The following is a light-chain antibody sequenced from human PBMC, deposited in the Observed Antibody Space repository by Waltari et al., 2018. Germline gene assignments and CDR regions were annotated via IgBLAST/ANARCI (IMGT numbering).Light chain of an antibody. CDR3: VLYMGSGISQ. V-gene: IGLV8-61*01. J-gene: IGLJ2*01. CDR2: STN. Sequence: QTVVTQEPSFSVSPGGTVTLTCGLSSGSVSTNYYPSWYQQTPGQAPRTLIYSTNTRSSGVPDRFSGSILGNKAALTITGAQADDESDYYCVLYMGSGISQFGGGTKLTVL. CDR1: SGSVSTNYY.